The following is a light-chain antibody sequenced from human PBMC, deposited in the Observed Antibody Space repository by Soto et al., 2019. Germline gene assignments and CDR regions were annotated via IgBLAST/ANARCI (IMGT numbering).Light chain of an antibody. V-gene: IGKV3-15*01. J-gene: IGKJ4*01. CDR1: QSVSGN. CDR3: QQYNNWPPLT. CDR2: GAS. Sequence: EIVMTQSPATLSVSPGESATHSCRASQSVSGNLAWYQQKPGQAPRLLIYGASTRATGIPARFSGSGSGTEFTLTISSLQSEDFAVYYCQQYNNWPPLTFGGGTKVEIK.